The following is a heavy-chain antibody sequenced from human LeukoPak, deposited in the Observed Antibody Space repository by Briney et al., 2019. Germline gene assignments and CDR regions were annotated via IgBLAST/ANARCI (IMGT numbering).Heavy chain of an antibody. CDR1: GGSISSYY. J-gene: IGHJ4*02. V-gene: IGHV4-59*01. CDR3: ARTLCSGGSSYCDY. Sequence: PSETLSLTCTVSGGSISSYYWSWIRQPPGKGLEWIGYIYYSGSTNYNPSLKSRVTISVDTSKNQFSLKLSSVTAADTAVYYCARTLCSGGSSYCDYWGQGTLVTVSS. CDR2: IYYSGST. D-gene: IGHD2-15*01.